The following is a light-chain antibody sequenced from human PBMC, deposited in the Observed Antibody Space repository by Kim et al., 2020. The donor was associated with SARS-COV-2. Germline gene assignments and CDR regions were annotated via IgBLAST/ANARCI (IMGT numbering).Light chain of an antibody. Sequence: QRFTISCTGRSSNIGAGYDVHWYQQLPGTAPKLLIYGNSNRPSGVPDRFSGSKSGTSASLAITGLQAEDEADYYCQSYDSSLSGYVFGTGTKVTVL. CDR2: GNS. V-gene: IGLV1-40*01. CDR3: QSYDSSLSGYV. J-gene: IGLJ1*01. CDR1: SSNIGAGYD.